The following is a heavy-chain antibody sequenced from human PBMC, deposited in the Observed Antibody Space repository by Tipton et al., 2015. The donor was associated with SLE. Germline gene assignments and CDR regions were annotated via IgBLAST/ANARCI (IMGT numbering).Heavy chain of an antibody. CDR2: IYSSGST. J-gene: IGHJ3*01. Sequence: TLSLTCTVSGGSIRSSSYDWGWIRQPPGKGLEWIGSIYSSGSTYYNPSLKRQVTISVDTPKNQFSLKLSSVTRADTAVYYCARHQPDDAFDLWGQGTMVTVSS. CDR1: GGSIRSSSYD. V-gene: IGHV4-39*07. CDR3: ARHQPDDAFDL.